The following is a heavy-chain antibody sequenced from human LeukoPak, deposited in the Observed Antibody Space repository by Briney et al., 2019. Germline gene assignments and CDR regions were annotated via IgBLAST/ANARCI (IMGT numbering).Heavy chain of an antibody. Sequence: GGSLRLSCAASGFTFSRYSMNWVRQAPGKGLEWVSSISGSSSYIYYADSVKGRFTISRHNAKNSLYLQMNSLRAEDTAIYYCAKVTYGSGTYGAFDSWGQGTLVTVSS. D-gene: IGHD3-10*01. J-gene: IGHJ4*02. CDR1: GFTFSRYS. V-gene: IGHV3-21*04. CDR3: AKVTYGSGTYGAFDS. CDR2: ISGSSSYI.